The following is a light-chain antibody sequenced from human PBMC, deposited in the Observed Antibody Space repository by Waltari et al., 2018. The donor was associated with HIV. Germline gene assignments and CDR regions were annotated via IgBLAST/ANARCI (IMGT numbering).Light chain of an antibody. J-gene: IGKJ1*01. CDR3: QQSYNNPRT. CDR2: LAS. Sequence: DIQMTQSPSSLSASVGDRVTLTCRASQTISSYLNWYQQKPGQAPKLLMYLASSLQSGVPSRFSGSGSGTDFTLTISNLQPEDFATYYCQQSYNNPRTFGQGTKVEI. V-gene: IGKV1-39*01. CDR1: QTISSY.